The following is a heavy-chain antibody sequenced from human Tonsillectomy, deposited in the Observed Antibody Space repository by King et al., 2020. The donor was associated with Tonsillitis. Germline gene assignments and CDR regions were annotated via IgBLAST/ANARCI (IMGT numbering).Heavy chain of an antibody. V-gene: IGHV1-18*01. D-gene: IGHD6-6*01. CDR1: GYTFTSYG. J-gene: IGHJ4*02. CDR3: ARVGTDSSSFGGNY. Sequence: QLVQSGAEVKKPGASVKVSCKASGYTFTSYGISWVRQAPGQGVEWMGWISAYNGNTNYAQKLQGRVTMTTDISTRTAYMELRSLRSDDTAVYYCARVGTDSSSFGGNYWGQGTLVTVSS. CDR2: ISAYNGNT.